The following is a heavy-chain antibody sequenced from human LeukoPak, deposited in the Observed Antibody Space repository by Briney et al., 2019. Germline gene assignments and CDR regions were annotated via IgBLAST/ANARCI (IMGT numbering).Heavy chain of an antibody. CDR1: GGSISSGSYY. CDR2: INHSGST. Sequence: SETLSLTCTVSGGSISSGSYYWSWIRQPPGKGLEWIGEINHSGSTNYNPSLKSRVTISVDTSKNQFSLKLSSVTAADTAVYYCARTGGIAATTNWFDPWGQGTLVTVSS. V-gene: IGHV4-39*07. CDR3: ARTGGIAATTNWFDP. D-gene: IGHD6-13*01. J-gene: IGHJ5*02.